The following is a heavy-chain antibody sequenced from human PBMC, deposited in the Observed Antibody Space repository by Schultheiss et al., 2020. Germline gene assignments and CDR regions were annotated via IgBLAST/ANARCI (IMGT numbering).Heavy chain of an antibody. D-gene: IGHD6-6*01. CDR2: IYSCGST. V-gene: IGHV3-53*05. CDR3: AKGSSSPDY. J-gene: IGHJ4*02. Sequence: GGSLRLSCAASGFTFSSYAMHWVRQAPGKGLVWVSVIYSCGSTYYADSVKGRFTISRDNSKNTLYLQMNSLRAEDTALYYCAKGSSSPDYWGQGTLVTVS. CDR1: GFTFSSYA.